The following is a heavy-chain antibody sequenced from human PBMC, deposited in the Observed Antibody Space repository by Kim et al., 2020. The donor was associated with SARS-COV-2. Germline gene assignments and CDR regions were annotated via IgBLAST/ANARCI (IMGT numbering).Heavy chain of an antibody. V-gene: IGHV4-39*01. Sequence: SETLSLTCTVSGGSISSSSYYWGWIRQPPWKGLEWIGSIYYSGSTYYNPSLKSRVTISVDTSKNQFSLKLSSVTAADTAVYYCARHYSSSWASPIYYFDYWGQGTLVTVSS. J-gene: IGHJ4*02. CDR3: ARHYSSSWASPIYYFDY. CDR1: GGSISSSSYY. CDR2: IYYSGST. D-gene: IGHD6-13*01.